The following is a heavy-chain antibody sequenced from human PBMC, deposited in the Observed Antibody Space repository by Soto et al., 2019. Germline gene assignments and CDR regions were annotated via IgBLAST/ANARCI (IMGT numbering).Heavy chain of an antibody. CDR3: AKAPTNYGSGSYYYY. Sequence: EVQLLESGGGLVQPGGSLRLSCAASGFTFSSHAMSWVRQAPGKGLEWVSAISGSGGSTYYADSVKGRFTISRDNSKNTLYLQMNSLRAEDTAVYYCAKAPTNYGSGSYYYYWGQGTLVTVSS. CDR2: ISGSGGST. V-gene: IGHV3-23*01. J-gene: IGHJ4*02. D-gene: IGHD3-10*01. CDR1: GFTFSSHA.